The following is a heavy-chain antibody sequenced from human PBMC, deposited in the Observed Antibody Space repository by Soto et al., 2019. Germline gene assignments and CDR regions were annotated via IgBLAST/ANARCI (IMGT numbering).Heavy chain of an antibody. CDR2: ISGSGGST. Sequence: GGSLRLSCAASGFTFSSYAMSWVRQAPGKGLEWVSAISGSGGSTYYADSVKGRFTISRDNSKNTLYLQMNSLRAEDTVVYYCAKVGYYDILTRYAGYYYYYYGMDVWGPGTPVTVSS. CDR3: AKVGYYDILTRYAGYYYYYYGMDV. J-gene: IGHJ6*02. D-gene: IGHD3-9*01. CDR1: GFTFSSYA. V-gene: IGHV3-23*01.